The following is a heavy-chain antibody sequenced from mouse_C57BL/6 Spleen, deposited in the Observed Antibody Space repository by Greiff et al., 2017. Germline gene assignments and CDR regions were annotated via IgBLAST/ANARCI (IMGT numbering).Heavy chain of an antibody. CDR1: GYAFSSYW. CDR3: ARSGGYDWYFDV. V-gene: IGHV1-80*01. D-gene: IGHD2-2*01. Sequence: VQLVESGAELVKPGASVKISCKASGYAFSSYWMNWVKQRPGKGLEWIGQIYPGDGDTNYNGKFKGKATLTADKSSSTAYMQLSSLTSEDSAVYFCARSGGYDWYFDVWGTGTTVTVSS. CDR2: IYPGDGDT. J-gene: IGHJ1*03.